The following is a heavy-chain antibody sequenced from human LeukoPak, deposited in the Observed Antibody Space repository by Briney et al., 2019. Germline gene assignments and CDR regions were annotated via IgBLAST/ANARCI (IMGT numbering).Heavy chain of an antibody. CDR2: ISYDGSNK. D-gene: IGHD3-10*01. CDR3: AKAWVRGVVSGMDV. J-gene: IGHJ6*04. Sequence: GGSLRLSCAASGFTFSSYGMHWARQAPGKGLEWVAVISYDGSNKYYADSVKGRFTISRDNSKNTLYLQMNSLRAEDTAVYYCAKAWVRGVVSGMDVWGKGTTVTVSS. CDR1: GFTFSSYG. V-gene: IGHV3-30*18.